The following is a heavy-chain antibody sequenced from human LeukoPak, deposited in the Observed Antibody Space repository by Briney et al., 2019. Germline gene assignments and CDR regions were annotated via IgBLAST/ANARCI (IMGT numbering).Heavy chain of an antibody. CDR1: GLTFSNAW. CDR2: INTDGSST. Sequence: GGSLRLSCEASGLTFSNAWMHWLRQPPPKGLVWVSRINTDGSSTSYADSVKGRFTISRDHAKNTLYLQMNSLRADDTAVYHCARGTLPDYWGQGTLVTVSS. V-gene: IGHV3-74*01. CDR3: ARGTLPDY. D-gene: IGHD2-2*01. J-gene: IGHJ4*02.